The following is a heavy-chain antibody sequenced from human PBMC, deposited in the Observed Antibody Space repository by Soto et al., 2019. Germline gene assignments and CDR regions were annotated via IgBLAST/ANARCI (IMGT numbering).Heavy chain of an antibody. CDR2: INPNSGGT. Sequence: ASVKVSCKASGYTLTGYYMHWVRQAPGQGLEWMGWINPNSGGTNYAQKFQGRVTMTRDTSISTAYMELSRLRSDDTAVYYCARGLAGSTSSKLSYYYYGMDVWGQGTTVTVSS. V-gene: IGHV1-2*02. CDR3: ARGLAGSTSSKLSYYYYGMDV. J-gene: IGHJ6*02. D-gene: IGHD2-2*01. CDR1: GYTLTGYY.